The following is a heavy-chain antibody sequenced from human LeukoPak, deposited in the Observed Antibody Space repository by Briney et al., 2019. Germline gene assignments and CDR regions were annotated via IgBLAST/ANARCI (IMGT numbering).Heavy chain of an antibody. D-gene: IGHD3-10*01. J-gene: IGHJ4*02. CDR1: GYSIGSGYY. CDR3: ARDLWGSGSYYNVPLDY. Sequence: SETLSLTCAVSGYSIGSGYYWGWIRQPPGKGLEWIGSIYYSGSIYYNPSLKSRVTISVDTSKNQFSLKLSSVTAADTAIYYCARDLWGSGSYYNVPLDYWGQGTLVTVSS. V-gene: IGHV4-38-2*02. CDR2: IYYSGSI.